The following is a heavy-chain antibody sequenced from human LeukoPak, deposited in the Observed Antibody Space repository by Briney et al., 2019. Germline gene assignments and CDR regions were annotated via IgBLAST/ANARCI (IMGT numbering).Heavy chain of an antibody. CDR2: IWYDGSNK. Sequence: PGRSLRLSCAASGFTFSSYGMHWGRQAPGKGLEWVAVIWYDGSNKYYADSVKVRVTISRDNSKNTLYLQMNSLRAEETAVYYCARDVIAAADHYYYYGMDVWGQGTTVTVSS. V-gene: IGHV3-33*01. CDR3: ARDVIAAADHYYYYGMDV. J-gene: IGHJ6*02. CDR1: GFTFSSYG. D-gene: IGHD6-13*01.